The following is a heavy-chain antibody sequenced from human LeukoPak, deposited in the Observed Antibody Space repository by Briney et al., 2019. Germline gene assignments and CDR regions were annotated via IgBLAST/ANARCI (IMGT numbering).Heavy chain of an antibody. Sequence: ASVKVSCKASGYTFTSYDINWVRQAPGQGLEWMGWINPNSGGTNYAQKFQGRVTMTRDTSISTAYMELSRLRSDDTAVYYCARDLGGGGAFDIWGQGTMVTVSS. CDR3: ARDLGGGGAFDI. V-gene: IGHV1-2*02. CDR1: GYTFTSYD. CDR2: INPNSGGT. D-gene: IGHD3-16*01. J-gene: IGHJ3*02.